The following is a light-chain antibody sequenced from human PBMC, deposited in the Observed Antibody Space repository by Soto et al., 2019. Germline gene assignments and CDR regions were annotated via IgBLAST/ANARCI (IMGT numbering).Light chain of an antibody. CDR1: SNDVGAYNY. J-gene: IGLJ1*01. CDR2: DVS. CDR3: TSYTSSRTYV. Sequence: QSALTQPASVSGSPGQSITVSCTGTSNDVGAYNYVSWYQQHPGTAHKLMIYDVSNRPSGVSNRFSGSKSGNTASLTISGLQAEDEADYYCTSYTSSRTYVFGTGTKVTVL. V-gene: IGLV2-14*03.